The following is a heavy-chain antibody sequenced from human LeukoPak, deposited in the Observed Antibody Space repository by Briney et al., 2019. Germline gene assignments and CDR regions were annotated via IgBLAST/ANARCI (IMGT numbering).Heavy chain of an antibody. J-gene: IGHJ4*02. CDR2: IHHSGTT. CDR3: TREGLNDYNNPTDGFDI. CDR1: GGSISSANW. Sequence: SGTLSPTCAVSGGSISSANWWSWVRQPPGKGLEWIGEIHHSGTTTYNPSLKSRLTISVDKSKNQFSLTLNSVTAADTAVYFCTREGLNDYNNPTDGFDIWGQGTLVTVSS. D-gene: IGHD4-11*01. V-gene: IGHV4-4*02.